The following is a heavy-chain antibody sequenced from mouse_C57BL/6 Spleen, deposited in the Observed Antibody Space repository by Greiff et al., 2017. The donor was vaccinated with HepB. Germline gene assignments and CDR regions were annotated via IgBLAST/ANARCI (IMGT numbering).Heavy chain of an antibody. CDR2: IDPETGGT. CDR1: GYTFTDYE. Sequence: QVQLQQSGAELVRPGASVTLSCKASGYTFTDYEMHWVKQTPVHGLEWIGAIDPETGGTAYNQKFKGKAILTADKSSSTAYMELRSLTSEDSAVYYCTRLLYDYDDPGNARDYWGQGTSVTVSS. V-gene: IGHV1-15*01. D-gene: IGHD2-4*01. J-gene: IGHJ4*01. CDR3: TRLLYDYDDPGNARDY.